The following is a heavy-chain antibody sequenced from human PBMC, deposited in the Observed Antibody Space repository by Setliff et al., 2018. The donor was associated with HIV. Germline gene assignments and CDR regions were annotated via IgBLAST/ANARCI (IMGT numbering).Heavy chain of an antibody. CDR3: ARGVVVITLDYFDY. CDR1: GFTFSSYS. D-gene: IGHD3-22*01. J-gene: IGHJ4*02. V-gene: IGHV3-48*01. Sequence: PGGSLRLSCAASGFTFSSYSMNWVRQAPGKGLEWVSYISSSSSTIYYADSVKGRFTISRDNSKNTLCLQMNSLRAEDTAVYYCARGVVVITLDYFDYWGQGTRVTVSS. CDR2: ISSSSSTI.